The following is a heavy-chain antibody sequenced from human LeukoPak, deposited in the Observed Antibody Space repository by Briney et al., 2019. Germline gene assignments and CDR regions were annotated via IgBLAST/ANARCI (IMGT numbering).Heavy chain of an antibody. J-gene: IGHJ4*02. CDR1: GFRLSTFE. CDR2: ISSSGSTV. D-gene: IGHD3-10*01. Sequence: GGSLRLSCAASGFRLSTFEMNWVRQAPGKGLEWISYISSSGSTVHYADSVKGRFTVSRDNAQNSLFLQMNGLRDEDTAIYYCAREYYLDHWGQGTLVTVSS. CDR3: AREYYLDH. V-gene: IGHV3-48*03.